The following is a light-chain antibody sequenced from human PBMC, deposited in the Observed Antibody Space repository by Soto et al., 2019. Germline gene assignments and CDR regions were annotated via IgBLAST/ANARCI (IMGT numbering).Light chain of an antibody. CDR2: GAT. CDR3: QQTHAVPLT. J-gene: IGKJ5*01. Sequence: DVQLTQSPSPLSASVGDRVTITCRASQPISNYLNCYQQKAGEAPNALIFGATSLQSCVPSKFSGSGYGTDFTLIINNLHPDYFATYYCQQTHAVPLTFGQWTRLEMK. V-gene: IGKV1-39*01. CDR1: QPISNY.